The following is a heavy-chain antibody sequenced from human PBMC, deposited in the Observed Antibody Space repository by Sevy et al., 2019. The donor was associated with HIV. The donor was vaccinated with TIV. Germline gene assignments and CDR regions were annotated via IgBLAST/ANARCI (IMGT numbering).Heavy chain of an antibody. CDR1: GFTVSSNY. J-gene: IGHJ5*02. CDR2: IYSGGST. D-gene: IGHD3-10*01. CDR3: ARSYYGSSGWFDP. V-gene: IGHV3-66*02. Sequence: GGSLRLSCAASGFTVSSNYMSWVRQAPGKGLEWVSGIYSGGSTYYADSVKGRFTISRDNSKNTLYLQMNSLRAEDTAVYYCARSYYGSSGWFDPWGQGTLVTVS.